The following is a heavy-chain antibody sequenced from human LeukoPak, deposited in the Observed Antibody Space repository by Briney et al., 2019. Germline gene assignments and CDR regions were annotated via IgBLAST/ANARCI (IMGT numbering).Heavy chain of an antibody. CDR2: IIPIFGTA. D-gene: IGHD6-6*01. Sequence: SVKVSCKASGGTFSSYAISWVRQAPGQGLEWMGGIIPIFGTANYAQKFQGRVTLTTDESTSTAYMELSSLRSEDTAVYYCARNLYSGSSLYYYYMDVWGKGTTVTVSS. J-gene: IGHJ6*03. CDR1: GGTFSSYA. CDR3: ARNLYSGSSLYYYYMDV. V-gene: IGHV1-69*05.